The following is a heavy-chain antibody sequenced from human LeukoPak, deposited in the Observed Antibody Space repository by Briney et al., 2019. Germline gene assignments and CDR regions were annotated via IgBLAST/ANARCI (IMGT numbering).Heavy chain of an antibody. D-gene: IGHD6-13*01. CDR2: ISGSGGST. V-gene: IGHV3-23*01. CDR3: AKVLHLGSSWRYDAFDL. J-gene: IGHJ3*01. CDR1: GFTFSSYA. Sequence: PGGSLRLSCAASGFTFSSYAMSWVRQAPGKGLEWVSAISGSGGSTYYADSVKGRFTISRDNSKNTLYLQMNSLRAEDTAVYYCAKVLHLGSSWRYDAFDLWRQATMVTVSS.